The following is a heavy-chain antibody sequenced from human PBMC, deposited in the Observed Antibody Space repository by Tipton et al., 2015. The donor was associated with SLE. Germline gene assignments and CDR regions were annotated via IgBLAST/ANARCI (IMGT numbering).Heavy chain of an antibody. CDR1: GFTFSSYA. CDR2: ISGSGGST. D-gene: IGHD1-26*01. Sequence: GSLRLSCAASGFTFSSYAMSWVRQAPGKGLEWVSAISGSGGSTYYADSVKGRFTISRDNSKNTLYLQMNSLRAEDTAVYYCSRDIQFVGSTEYFHHWGQGTLVTVSS. J-gene: IGHJ1*01. V-gene: IGHV3-23*01. CDR3: SRDIQFVGSTEYFHH.